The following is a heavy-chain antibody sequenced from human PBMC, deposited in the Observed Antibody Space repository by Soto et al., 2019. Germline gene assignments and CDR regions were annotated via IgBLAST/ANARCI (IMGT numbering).Heavy chain of an antibody. Sequence: EVQLVESGGGLVQPGGSLRLSCAASGFSVSSSYMSWVRQAPGKGLEWVSVIYSGGSTYYADSVKGRFTISRDNSKNTLYLQTNSLRAEDTAVYYCARMYYYDGSGYYYKYWYFDLWGRGTLVTVSS. V-gene: IGHV3-66*01. J-gene: IGHJ2*01. CDR1: GFSVSSSY. CDR3: ARMYYYDGSGYYYKYWYFDL. D-gene: IGHD3-22*01. CDR2: IYSGGST.